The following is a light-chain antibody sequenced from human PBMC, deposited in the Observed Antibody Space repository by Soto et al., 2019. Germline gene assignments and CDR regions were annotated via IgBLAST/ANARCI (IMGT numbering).Light chain of an antibody. CDR1: QGIGRW. J-gene: IGKJ4*01. CDR3: QQANSFAPT. CDR2: AAS. Sequence: DIQMTQSPSSVSASVGDRVTITCRASQGIGRWLAWYQQKPGKAPKLLIYAASSLRSGVPSKFSGGGSATDFTLTFSSLQPEDVATYHGQQANSFAPTFGGGTKVE. V-gene: IGKV1D-12*01.